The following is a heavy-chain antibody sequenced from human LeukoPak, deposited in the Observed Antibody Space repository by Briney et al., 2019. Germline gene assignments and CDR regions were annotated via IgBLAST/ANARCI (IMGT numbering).Heavy chain of an antibody. CDR1: GFTFSSYA. Sequence: GGSLRLSCAASGFTFSSYAMHWVRQAPGKGLGWVAVISYDGSNKYYADSVKGRFTISRDNSKNTLYLQMNSLRAEDTAVYYCAKRRVVAGNGFDYWGQGTLVTVSS. CDR3: AKRRVVAGNGFDY. CDR2: ISYDGSNK. J-gene: IGHJ4*02. D-gene: IGHD6-19*01. V-gene: IGHV3-30*04.